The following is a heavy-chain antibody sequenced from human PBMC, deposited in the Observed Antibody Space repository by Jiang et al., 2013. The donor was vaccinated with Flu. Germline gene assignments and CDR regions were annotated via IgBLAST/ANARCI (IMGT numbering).Heavy chain of an antibody. J-gene: IGHJ6*02. Sequence: VQLVESGAEVKKPGSSVKVSCKASGGTFSSYAISWVRQAPGQGLEWMGGIIPIFGTANYAQKFQGRVTITADKSTSTAYMELSSLRSEDTAVYYCARSDWNYAEVYYYYYGMDVWGQGTTVTVSS. D-gene: IGHD1-7*01. CDR1: GGTFSSYA. CDR2: IIPIFGTA. CDR3: ARSDWNYAEVYYYYYGMDV. V-gene: IGHV1-69*06.